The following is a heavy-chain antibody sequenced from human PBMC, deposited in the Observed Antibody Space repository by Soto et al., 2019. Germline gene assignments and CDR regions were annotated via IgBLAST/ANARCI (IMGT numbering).Heavy chain of an antibody. V-gene: IGHV3-13*05. Sequence: EVQLVESGGGSVQPGESLRLSCAASGFSVRDYDMHWVRQRKGKGLEWVSALGAARDPYSVGSVKGRFSVSRDNAQSSLFLQMNNLRVDDTAVYFCARAYLGRLPRRAEYYYSMDVWGRGTTVTVSS. D-gene: IGHD1-26*01. CDR2: LGAARDP. CDR1: GFSVRDYD. CDR3: ARAYLGRLPRRAEYYYSMDV. J-gene: IGHJ6*03.